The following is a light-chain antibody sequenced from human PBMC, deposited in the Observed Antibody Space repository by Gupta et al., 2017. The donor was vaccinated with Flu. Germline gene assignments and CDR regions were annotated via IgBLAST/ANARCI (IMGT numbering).Light chain of an antibody. CDR1: QSVNRW. J-gene: IGKJ2*01. CDR3: QQTQSYSGSS. CDR2: KAS. Sequence: DIQFPQSPSALPASVGDRVTITCRASQSVNRWLAWYPQKPGKAPKLLIYKASTLQDGVPSRFGGTGSGTEFTLTINNLQPDDFATYYCQQTQSYSGSSFGQGTKVHIK. V-gene: IGKV1-5*03.